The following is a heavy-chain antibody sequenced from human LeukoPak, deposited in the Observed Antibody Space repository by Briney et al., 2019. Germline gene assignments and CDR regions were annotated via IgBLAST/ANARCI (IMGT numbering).Heavy chain of an antibody. CDR3: AREAPDGYNFDY. D-gene: IGHD5-24*01. CDR1: GGTFSSFE. V-gene: IGHV1-69*13. Sequence: SVKVSCKASGGTFSSFEISWVRQAPGQGLEWMGGIIPVSGTVNYAQKFQGRVTITADEGTSTGYMELSSLRSEDTAVYYCAREAPDGYNFDYWGQGTLVTVSS. J-gene: IGHJ4*02. CDR2: IIPVSGTV.